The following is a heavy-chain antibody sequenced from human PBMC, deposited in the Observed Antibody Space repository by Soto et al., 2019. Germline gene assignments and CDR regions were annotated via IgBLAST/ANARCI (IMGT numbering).Heavy chain of an antibody. CDR1: GFTFSSYS. CDR3: MKQDDLGSDPLDY. V-gene: IGHV3-64D*06. D-gene: IGHD3-10*01. Sequence: GGSLRLSCSASGFTFSSYSMHWVRQAPGKGLEYVSAINSNGGTTYYADSVKGRFTISRDNSKNTLYLQMSSLRAEDTAVYYCMKQDDLGSDPLDYWGQGTLVTVSS. CDR2: INSNGGTT. J-gene: IGHJ4*02.